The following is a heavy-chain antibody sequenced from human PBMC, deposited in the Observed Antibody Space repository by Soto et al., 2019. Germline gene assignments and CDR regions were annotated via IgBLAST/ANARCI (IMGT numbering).Heavy chain of an antibody. Sequence: PGGSLRLSCAASGFTFSSYTMHWVRQTPGKGLEWVAVISHDGSDKYYADSVKGRFTISRDNSKNTLYLQMNSLRAEDTAVYYCAKNPGYYYDSTGYHFDYWGQGTLVTVSS. J-gene: IGHJ4*02. CDR2: ISHDGSDK. CDR3: AKNPGYYYDSTGYHFDY. D-gene: IGHD3-22*01. V-gene: IGHV3-30-3*01. CDR1: GFTFSSYT.